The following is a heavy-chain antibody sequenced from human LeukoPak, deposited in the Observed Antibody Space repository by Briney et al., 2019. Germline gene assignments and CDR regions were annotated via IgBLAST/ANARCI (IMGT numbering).Heavy chain of an antibody. V-gene: IGHV1-18*01. CDR1: GYTFTSYG. CDR3: ARDGYDFWSGYYTFDY. CDR2: ICAYNGNT. D-gene: IGHD3-3*01. J-gene: IGHJ4*02. Sequence: GASVKVSCKASGYTFTSYGISWVRQAPGQGLEWMGWICAYNGNTNYAQKLQGRVTMTTDTSTSTAYMELRSLRSDDTAVYYCARDGYDFWSGYYTFDYWGQGTLVTVSS.